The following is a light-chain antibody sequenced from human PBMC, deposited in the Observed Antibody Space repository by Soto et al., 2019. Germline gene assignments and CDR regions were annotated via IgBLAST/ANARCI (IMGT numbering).Light chain of an antibody. CDR2: DVG. Sequence: QAASVSGSPGQSITISCTGTSGDIGAYNYVSWYQQHPGKAPKLIIYDVGNRPSGVSSRFSGSKSGNTASLTISGLQSEDEADYYCRSYTSTSTRVFGTGTKLTVL. CDR1: SGDIGAYNY. V-gene: IGLV2-14*03. J-gene: IGLJ1*01. CDR3: RSYTSTSTRV.